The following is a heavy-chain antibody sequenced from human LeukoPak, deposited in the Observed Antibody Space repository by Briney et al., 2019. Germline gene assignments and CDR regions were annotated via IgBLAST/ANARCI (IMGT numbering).Heavy chain of an antibody. CDR2: ISLDGSNK. Sequence: PGWAVPLSCAASGFTFSSYAMHWLRQAPARGLEWVAVISLDGSNKYYTDSVKGRFTISRDNSKNTLYLQMNSLRAEDTAVYYCACPCKAAAVDYWGQGTLVTVSS. CDR1: GFTFSSYA. CDR3: ACPCKAAAVDY. V-gene: IGHV3-30*04. D-gene: IGHD6-13*01. J-gene: IGHJ4*02.